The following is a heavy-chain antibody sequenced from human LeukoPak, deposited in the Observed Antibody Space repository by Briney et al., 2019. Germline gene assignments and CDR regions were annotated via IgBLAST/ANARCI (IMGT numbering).Heavy chain of an antibody. CDR3: ARVRDLYRDY. J-gene: IGHJ4*02. V-gene: IGHV3-21*01. CDR2: ISGSSTYT. CDR1: GFTFSSYT. Sequence: GGSLRLSCAASGFTFSSYTMNWVRQAPGKGLEWVSSISGSSTYTFYADSVVGRFTISRDNAKNSLYLHMSSLRAEDTAVYYCARVRDLYRDYWGQGILVTVSS. D-gene: IGHD5-12*01.